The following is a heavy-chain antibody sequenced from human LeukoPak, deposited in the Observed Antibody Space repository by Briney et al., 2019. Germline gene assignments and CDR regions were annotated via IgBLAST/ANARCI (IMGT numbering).Heavy chain of an antibody. D-gene: IGHD6-13*01. CDR1: GFTFSSYA. CDR2: ISGSGGST. CDR3: AKDPDRRIAAAGTSFDY. V-gene: IGHV3-23*01. J-gene: IGHJ4*02. Sequence: PGGSLRLSCAASGFTFSSYAMSWVRQAPGKGLEWVSAISGSGGSTYYAGSVKGRFTISRDNSKNTLYLQMNSLRAEDTAVYYCAKDPDRRIAAAGTSFDYWGQGTLVTVSS.